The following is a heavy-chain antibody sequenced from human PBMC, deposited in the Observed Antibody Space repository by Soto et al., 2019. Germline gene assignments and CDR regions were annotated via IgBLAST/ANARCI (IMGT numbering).Heavy chain of an antibody. V-gene: IGHV4-59*01. CDR1: GGSITSFF. D-gene: IGHD1-1*01. Sequence: QVQLQESGPGLVKPSETLSLTCTVSGGSITSFFWSWIRQPPGKGLEWIAYISSSGSTKYNPSLKNRVTISLDASNNQFSLRSISVTAADTAVYYCARLAPRDGDPKTVRAFDIWGQGTMVTVSS. J-gene: IGHJ3*02. CDR2: ISSSGST. CDR3: ARLAPRDGDPKTVRAFDI.